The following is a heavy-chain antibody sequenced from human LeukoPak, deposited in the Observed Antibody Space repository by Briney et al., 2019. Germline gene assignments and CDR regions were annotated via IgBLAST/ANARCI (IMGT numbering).Heavy chain of an antibody. J-gene: IGHJ4*02. CDR3: ARDPPLGVPAAIHNFDY. CDR1: GFTFSDYY. D-gene: IGHD2-2*01. CDR2: ISSSGSTI. V-gene: IGHV3-11*04. Sequence: KTGGSLRLSCAASGFTFSDYYMSWIRQAPGKGLEWVSYISSSGSTIYYADSVKGRFTISRDNAKNSLYLQMNSLRAEDTAVYYCARDPPLGVPAAIHNFDYWGQGTLVTVSS.